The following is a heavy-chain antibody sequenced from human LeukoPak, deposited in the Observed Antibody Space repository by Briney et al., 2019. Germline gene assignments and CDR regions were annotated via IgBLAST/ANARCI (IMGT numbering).Heavy chain of an antibody. J-gene: IGHJ5*02. V-gene: IGHV4-31*03. CDR1: GGSISSGGYY. CDR2: IYYSGST. D-gene: IGHD3-10*01. CDR3: ASQNGGLWFGAPHWFDP. Sequence: PSETLSLTCTVSGGSISSGGYYWSWIRQHPGKGLEWIGYIYYSGSTYYNPSLKSRVTISVDTSKNQFSLKLSSVTAADTAVYYCASQNGGLWFGAPHWFDPWGQGTLVTVSS.